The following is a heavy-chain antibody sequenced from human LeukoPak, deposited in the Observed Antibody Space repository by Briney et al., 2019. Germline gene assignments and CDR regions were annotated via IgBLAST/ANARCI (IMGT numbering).Heavy chain of an antibody. CDR1: GFTVSSNY. J-gene: IGHJ6*02. CDR3: ARGFVGGYDFYYYYGMDV. CDR2: IYSGGST. D-gene: IGHD5-12*01. Sequence: GGSLRLSCAASGFTVSSNYMSWVRQAPGKGLEWVSVIYSGGSTYYADSVKGRFTISRHNSKNTLYLQMNSLRAEDTAVYYCARGFVGGYDFYYYYGMDVWGQGTTVTVPS. V-gene: IGHV3-53*04.